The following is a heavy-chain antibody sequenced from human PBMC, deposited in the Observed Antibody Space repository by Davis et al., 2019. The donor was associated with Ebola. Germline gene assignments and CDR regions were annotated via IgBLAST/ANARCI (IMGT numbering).Heavy chain of an antibody. D-gene: IGHD3-10*01. V-gene: IGHV6-1*01. CDR2: TYLRSTWYT. CDR3: VKSYYLDYFYL. Sequence: SQTLSLTCAISVDSVSSKIAAWNWIRQSTSRGLEWLGRTYLRSTWYTDYAVSLKGRITLNTDTSKNLFSLHLTSVPPEDTAVYYCVKSYYLDYFYLWGQGTMVTVSS. CDR1: VDSVSSKIAA. J-gene: IGHJ3*01.